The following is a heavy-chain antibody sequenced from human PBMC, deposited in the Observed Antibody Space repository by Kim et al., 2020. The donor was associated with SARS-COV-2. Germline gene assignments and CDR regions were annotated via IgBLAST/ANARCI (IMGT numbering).Heavy chain of an antibody. D-gene: IGHD3-10*01. CDR1: GFTFSSYA. Sequence: GGSLRLSCAASGFTFSSYAMSWVRQAPGKGLEWVSAISGSGGSTYYADSVKGRFTISRDNSKNTLYLQMNSLRAEDTAAYYCAKDLARFGEPHGIDYWGQGTLVTVSS. V-gene: IGHV3-23*01. CDR3: AKDLARFGEPHGIDY. CDR2: ISGSGGST. J-gene: IGHJ4*02.